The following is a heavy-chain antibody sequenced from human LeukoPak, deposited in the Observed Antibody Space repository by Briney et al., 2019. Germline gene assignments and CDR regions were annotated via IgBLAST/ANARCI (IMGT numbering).Heavy chain of an antibody. CDR3: AREIAVAGTGAFDY. CDR2: IHHTGNT. V-gene: IGHV4-38-2*02. CDR1: GSSITTYTH. J-gene: IGHJ4*02. Sequence: PSETLSLTCTVPGSSITTYTHWGWIRQSPGKGLEWIASIHHTGNTYYNPSLESRVTISIDTSKNQFSLEVRSVTAADTAVYYCAREIAVAGTGAFDYWGQGAPVTISS. D-gene: IGHD6-19*01.